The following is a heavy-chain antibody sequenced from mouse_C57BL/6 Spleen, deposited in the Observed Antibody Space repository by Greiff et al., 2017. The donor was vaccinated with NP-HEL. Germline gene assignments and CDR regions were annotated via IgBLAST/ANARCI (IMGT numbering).Heavy chain of an antibody. Sequence: VQLQQPGAELVMPGASVKLSCKASGYTFTSYWMHWVKQRPGQGLEWIGEIDPSDSYTNYNQKFKGKSTLTVDKSSSPAYMQLSSLTSEDSAVYYCARAEDYGSTYDYWGQGTTLTVSS. V-gene: IGHV1-69*01. J-gene: IGHJ2*01. CDR3: ARAEDYGSTYDY. D-gene: IGHD1-1*01. CDR1: GYTFTSYW. CDR2: IDPSDSYT.